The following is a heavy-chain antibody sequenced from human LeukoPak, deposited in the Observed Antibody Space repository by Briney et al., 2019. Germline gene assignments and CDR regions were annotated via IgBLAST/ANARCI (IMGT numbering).Heavy chain of an antibody. CDR3: ARDHYYGSGRFYGMDV. CDR2: ISASNGNT. D-gene: IGHD3-10*01. Sequence: GASVKVSCKTSGYSFTDYAITWVRQVRGQGLQWVGWISASNGNTDYAQSFRGRATMTTDTSTSTAYMELRSLRSDDTAVYYCARDHYYGSGRFYGMDVWGQGTTVTVSS. V-gene: IGHV1-18*01. CDR1: GYSFTDYA. J-gene: IGHJ6*02.